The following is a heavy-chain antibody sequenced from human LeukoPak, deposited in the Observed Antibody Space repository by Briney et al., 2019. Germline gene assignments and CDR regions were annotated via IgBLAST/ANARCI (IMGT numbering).Heavy chain of an antibody. V-gene: IGHV1-18*01. D-gene: IGHD3-22*01. CDR1: GYTFTSYG. J-gene: IGHJ4*02. Sequence: GASVKVSCKASGYTFTSYGISWVRQAPGQGLEWMGWISAYSGNTNYAQKLQGRVTMTTDTSTSTAYMELRSLRSDDTAVYYCAREYDSSGYFFFDYWGQGTLVTVSS. CDR3: AREYDSSGYFFFDY. CDR2: ISAYSGNT.